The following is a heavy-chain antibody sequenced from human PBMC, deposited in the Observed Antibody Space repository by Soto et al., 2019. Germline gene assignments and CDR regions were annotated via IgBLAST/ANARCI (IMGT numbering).Heavy chain of an antibody. CDR2: INAGNDNT. J-gene: IGHJ6*02. CDR1: GYTFTTYV. Sequence: QVQLVQSGAEVKKPGASVKVSCKASGYTFTTYVMHWVRQAPGQRLEWMGWINAGNDNTKYSQKFQGRVTITRDTSASTVDMDLSSLSSEDTAIYYCASVGHYYYGMDVWGQGTTVTVSS. D-gene: IGHD3-16*01. V-gene: IGHV1-3*01. CDR3: ASVGHYYYGMDV.